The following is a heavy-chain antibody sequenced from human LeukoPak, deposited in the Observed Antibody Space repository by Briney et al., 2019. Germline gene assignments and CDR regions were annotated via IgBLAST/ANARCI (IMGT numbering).Heavy chain of an antibody. CDR3: ARGGITMVRGVIISSAYMDV. Sequence: ASVKVSCKASGYTFTSYGISWVRQAPGQGLEWMGWISAYNGNTNYAQKLQGRVTMTTDTSTSTAYMELRSLRSDDTAVYYCARGGITMVRGVIISSAYMDVWGKGTTVTISS. V-gene: IGHV1-18*01. CDR1: GYTFTSYG. CDR2: ISAYNGNT. J-gene: IGHJ6*03. D-gene: IGHD3-10*01.